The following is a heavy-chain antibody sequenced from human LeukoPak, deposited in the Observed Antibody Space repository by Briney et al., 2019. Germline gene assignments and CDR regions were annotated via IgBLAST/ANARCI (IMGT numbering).Heavy chain of an antibody. J-gene: IGHJ2*01. D-gene: IGHD6-19*01. V-gene: IGHV3-48*01. CDR1: EFTFNKFS. Sequence: GGSLRLSCVVSEFTFNKFSMNWVRQAPGKGLDWVSYISSRSSTIYYADSVKGRFTISRDNDKNSLYLQMHSLSVEDTAVYFCARAPIAVAGRGYFDLWAVASWSLSLQ. CDR2: ISSRSSTI. CDR3: ARAPIAVAGRGYFDL.